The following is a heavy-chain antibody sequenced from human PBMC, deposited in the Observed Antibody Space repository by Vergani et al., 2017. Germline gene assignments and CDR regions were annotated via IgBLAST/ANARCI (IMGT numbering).Heavy chain of an antibody. Sequence: EVQLVESGGGLVKPGGSLRLSCAASGFTFSSCSMNCVRQAPGKGLEWVSSISSSSSYIYYADSMKGRCTISRDNANNSLYLQMNSLRAEDTAGYYCARAGGYDYRVSSYGEAQNNYWGQGTLVTVSS. CDR1: GFTFSSCS. CDR2: ISSSSSYI. D-gene: IGHD5-12*01. V-gene: IGHV3-21*01. CDR3: ARAGGYDYRVSSYGEAQNNY. J-gene: IGHJ4*02.